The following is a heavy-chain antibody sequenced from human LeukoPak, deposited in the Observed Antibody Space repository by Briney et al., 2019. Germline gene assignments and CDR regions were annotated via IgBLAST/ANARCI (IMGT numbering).Heavy chain of an antibody. D-gene: IGHD3-22*01. CDR1: GYTFTSYG. CDR2: ISAYNGNT. Sequence: ASVKVSCKASGYTFTSYGISWVRQAPGQGLEWMGWISAYNGNTNYAQKLQGRVTMTTDTSTSTAYMELRSLRSDDTAVYYCARAGRGYYDSSGYYPYWGQGTLVTVSS. J-gene: IGHJ4*02. CDR3: ARAGRGYYDSSGYYPY. V-gene: IGHV1-18*01.